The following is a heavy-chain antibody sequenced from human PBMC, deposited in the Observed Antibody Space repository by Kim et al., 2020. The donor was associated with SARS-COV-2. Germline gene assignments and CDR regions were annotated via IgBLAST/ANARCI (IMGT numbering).Heavy chain of an antibody. CDR2: INPNSGGT. V-gene: IGHV1-2*02. Sequence: ASVKVSCKASGYTFTGYYMHWVRQAPGQGLEWMGWINPNSGGTNYAQKFQGRVTMTRDTSISTAYMELSRLRSDDTAVYYCARGVCSGGSCYSLDYWGQGTLVTVSS. CDR3: ARGVCSGGSCYSLDY. D-gene: IGHD2-15*01. CDR1: GYTFTGYY. J-gene: IGHJ4*02.